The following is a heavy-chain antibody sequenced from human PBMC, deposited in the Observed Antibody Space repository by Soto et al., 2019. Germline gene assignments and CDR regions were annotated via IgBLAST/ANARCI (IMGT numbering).Heavy chain of an antibody. V-gene: IGHV3-21*01. CDR3: ARGLVLRFLEWLSSLGY. Sequence: EVQLLESGGGLVKPGGSLRLSCAASGFTFSSYSMNWVRQAPGKGLEWVSSISSSSSYIYYADSVKGRFTISRDNAKNSLYLQMNSLRAEDTAVYFCARGLVLRFLEWLSSLGYWGQGTLVTVSS. CDR1: GFTFSSYS. J-gene: IGHJ4*02. CDR2: ISSSSSYI. D-gene: IGHD3-3*01.